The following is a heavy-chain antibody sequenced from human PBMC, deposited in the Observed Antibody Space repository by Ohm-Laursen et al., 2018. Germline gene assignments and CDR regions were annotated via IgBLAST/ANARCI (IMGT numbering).Heavy chain of an antibody. CDR2: INHSGRT. Sequence: GTLSLTCAVYGGSFSGYDWSWIRQPPGKGLEWIGEINHSGRTNCNPSLKSRVTISVDTSKNQFSLKLSSVTAADTAVYYCARALGGYPISYYYGMDVWGQGTTVTVSS. CDR1: GGSFSGYD. CDR3: ARALGGYPISYYYGMDV. J-gene: IGHJ6*02. D-gene: IGHD7-27*01. V-gene: IGHV4-34*01.